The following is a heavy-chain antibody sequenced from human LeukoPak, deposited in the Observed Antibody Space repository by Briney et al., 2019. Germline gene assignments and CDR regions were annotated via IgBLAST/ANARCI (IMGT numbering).Heavy chain of an antibody. J-gene: IGHJ4*02. CDR2: IYFSGTT. V-gene: IGHV4-39*07. Sequence: SETLSLTCTVSGGSISSSSYYWGWIRQPPGKGLEWIGSIYFSGTTYYNPSLQSRVTISVDTAKNQFSLKVTSVTAADTAAYYCASGNYYDSSGYLDYWGQGTLVTVSS. CDR3: ASGNYYDSSGYLDY. CDR1: GGSISSSSYY. D-gene: IGHD3-22*01.